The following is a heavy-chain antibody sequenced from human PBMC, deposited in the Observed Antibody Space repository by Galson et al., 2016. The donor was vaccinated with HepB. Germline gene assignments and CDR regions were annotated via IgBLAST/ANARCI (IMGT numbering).Heavy chain of an antibody. CDR2: ISYDGTYQ. J-gene: IGHJ5*02. Sequence: SLRLSCAAAGYRFSGQAMHWVRQAPGKGLEWVAVISYDGTYQLYADSVRGRFTISRDNFNNTLYLQMNSLRTEDTAVYYCARELSLVPGKGGHFDLWGQGTRVTVSS. CDR1: GYRFSGQA. CDR3: ARELSLVPGKGGHFDL. V-gene: IGHV3-30*04. D-gene: IGHD6-19*01.